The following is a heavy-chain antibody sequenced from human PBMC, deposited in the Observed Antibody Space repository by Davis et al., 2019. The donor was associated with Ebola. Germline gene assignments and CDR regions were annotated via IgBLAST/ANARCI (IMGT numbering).Heavy chain of an antibody. D-gene: IGHD6-13*01. CDR2: ISYDGSNK. CDR1: GFTFSSYA. CDR3: AREYSSSWYDRAYFDY. Sequence: SLKISCAASGFTFSSYAMHWVRQAPGKGLEWVAVISYDGSNKYYADSVKGRFTISRDNAKNSLYLQMNSLRAEDTAVYYCAREYSSSWYDRAYFDYWGQGTLVTVSS. V-gene: IGHV3-30-3*01. J-gene: IGHJ4*02.